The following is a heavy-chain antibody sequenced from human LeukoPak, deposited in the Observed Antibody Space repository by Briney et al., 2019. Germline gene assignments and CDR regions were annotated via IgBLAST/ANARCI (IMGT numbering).Heavy chain of an antibody. V-gene: IGHV4-34*01. CDR1: GGSFSGYY. CDR2: INHSGST. J-gene: IGHJ4*02. CDR3: ASHAGGKKGYFDY. D-gene: IGHD2-15*01. Sequence: PSETLSLTCAVYGGSFSGYYWSWIRQPPGKGLEWIGEINHSGSTNYNPSLKSRVTISVDTSKNQFSLKLSSVTAADTAVYYCASHAGGKKGYFDYWGQGTLVTVSS.